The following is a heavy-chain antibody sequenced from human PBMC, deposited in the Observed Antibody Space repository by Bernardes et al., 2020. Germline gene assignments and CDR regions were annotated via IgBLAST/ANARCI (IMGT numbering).Heavy chain of an antibody. J-gene: IGHJ4*02. CDR2: INPNSGGT. CDR3: ARAFSKGNYGLDY. D-gene: IGHD1-7*01. V-gene: IGHV1-2*04. Sequence: ASVKVSCKASGYTFTGYYMHWVRQAPGQGLEWMGWINPNSGGTNYAQKFQGWVTMTRDTSISTAYMELSRLRSDDTAVYYCARAFSKGNYGLDYWGQGTLVTVSS. CDR1: GYTFTGYY.